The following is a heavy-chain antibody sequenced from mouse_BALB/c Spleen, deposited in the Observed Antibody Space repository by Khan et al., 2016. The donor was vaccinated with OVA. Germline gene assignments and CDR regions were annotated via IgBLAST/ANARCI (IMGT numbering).Heavy chain of an antibody. CDR1: GYTFTSYT. J-gene: IGHJ3*01. D-gene: IGHD2-12*01. Sequence: QVRLLQPEAEMARHGASVMMSCYVSGYTFTSYTLHSVKQRPGQGLAWIGYLNPSNGYTNYNQKFRDKATLTPDTSTSTAYMQLSSLPSYDSAVDVCARAGAEHANDGAWCAYWGQGTLVTVAA. CDR2: LNPSNGYT. V-gene: IGHV1-4*01. CDR3: ARAGAEHANDGAWCAY.